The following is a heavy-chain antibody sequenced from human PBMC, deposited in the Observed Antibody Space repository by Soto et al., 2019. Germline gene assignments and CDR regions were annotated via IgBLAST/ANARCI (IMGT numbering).Heavy chain of an antibody. V-gene: IGHV1-18*01. Sequence: ASVKVSCKASGYTFTSYGISWVRQAPGQGLEWMGWISAYNGNTNYAQKLQGRVTMTTDTSTSTAYMELRSLRSDDTAVYYCARDGGDYDFWSGYYTDVIDYWGQGTLVTVSS. D-gene: IGHD3-3*01. CDR1: GYTFTSYG. CDR2: ISAYNGNT. CDR3: ARDGGDYDFWSGYYTDVIDY. J-gene: IGHJ4*02.